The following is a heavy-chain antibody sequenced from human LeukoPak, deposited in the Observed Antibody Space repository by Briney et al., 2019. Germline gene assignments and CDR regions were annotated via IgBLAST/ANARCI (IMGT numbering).Heavy chain of an antibody. CDR2: ISGSGGST. Sequence: GGSLRLSCAASGFTFSSYAMSWVRQAPGKGLEWVSAISGSGGSTYYADSVKGRFTISRDNSKNTLYLQMNSLRAEDTAVYYCAKDAYYDFWSGPVRRGSPGPSFDYWGQGTLVTVSS. CDR3: AKDAYYDFWSGPVRRGSPGPSFDY. J-gene: IGHJ4*02. V-gene: IGHV3-23*01. D-gene: IGHD3-3*01. CDR1: GFTFSSYA.